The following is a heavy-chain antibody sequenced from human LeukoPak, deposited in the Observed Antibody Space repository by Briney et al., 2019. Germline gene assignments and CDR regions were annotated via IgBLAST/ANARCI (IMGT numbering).Heavy chain of an antibody. Sequence: PGGSLRLSCVASGFTFSDYYMSWIRQAPGKGLEWVSYISSGGSTIYYADSVKGRFTISRDNAKNSLYLQMNSLRAEDTAVYYCARTPLVYDFWSGPTYYYYHYMDVWGKGTTVTVSS. J-gene: IGHJ6*03. V-gene: IGHV3-11*04. CDR3: ARTPLVYDFWSGPTYYYYHYMDV. CDR2: ISSGGSTI. CDR1: GFTFSDYY. D-gene: IGHD3-3*01.